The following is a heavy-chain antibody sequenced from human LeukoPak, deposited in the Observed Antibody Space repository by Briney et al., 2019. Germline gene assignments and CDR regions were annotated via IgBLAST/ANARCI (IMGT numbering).Heavy chain of an antibody. CDR2: IIPILGIA. V-gene: IGHV1-69*04. J-gene: IGHJ3*02. Sequence: SVKVSCKASGGTFSSYAISWVRQAPGQGLEWMGRIIPILGIANYAQKFQGRVTITADKSTSTAYMELSSLRSEDTAVYYCARDSYYYDSSGYYGNAFDIWGQGTMVTVSS. D-gene: IGHD3-22*01. CDR3: ARDSYYYDSSGYYGNAFDI. CDR1: GGTFSSYA.